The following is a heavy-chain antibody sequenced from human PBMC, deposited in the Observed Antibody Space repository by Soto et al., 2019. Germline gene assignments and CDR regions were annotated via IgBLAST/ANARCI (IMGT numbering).Heavy chain of an antibody. V-gene: IGHV1-3*01. Sequence: ASVKVSCKASGYTFTSNAMHWVRQAPGQRLEWMGWINAGNGNTKYSQKFQGRVTITRDTSASTAYMELSSLRSEDTAVYYCARDDLGHCSSTSCYGGWFDPWGQGTLVNVS. CDR2: INAGNGNT. CDR3: ARDDLGHCSSTSCYGGWFDP. D-gene: IGHD2-2*01. CDR1: GYTFTSNA. J-gene: IGHJ5*02.